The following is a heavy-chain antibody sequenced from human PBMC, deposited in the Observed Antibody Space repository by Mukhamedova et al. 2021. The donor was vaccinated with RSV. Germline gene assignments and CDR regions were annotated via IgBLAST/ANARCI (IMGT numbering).Heavy chain of an antibody. V-gene: IGHV3-48*03. Sequence: GLEWVSYISSSGSTMYYADSVKGRFTISRDNVKNSLYLQMNSLRVEDTALYYCASLPTGMIAFDYWGQGTLVTVSS. CDR3: ASLPTGMIAFDY. J-gene: IGHJ4*02. D-gene: IGHD2-21*01. CDR2: ISSSGSTM.